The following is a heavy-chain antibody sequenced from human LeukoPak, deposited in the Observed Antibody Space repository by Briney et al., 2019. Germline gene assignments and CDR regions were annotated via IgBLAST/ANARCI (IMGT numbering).Heavy chain of an antibody. CDR1: GGSISGGGYS. Sequence: PSETLSLTCAVSGGSISGGGYSWSWIRQPPGKGLEWIGYIYHSGSTYYNPSLKSRVTISVDRSKNQFSLRLSSVTAADTAVYYCTRESRWELLDYWGQGTLVTVSS. CDR3: TRESRWELLDY. CDR2: IYHSGST. J-gene: IGHJ4*02. D-gene: IGHD1-26*01. V-gene: IGHV4-30-2*01.